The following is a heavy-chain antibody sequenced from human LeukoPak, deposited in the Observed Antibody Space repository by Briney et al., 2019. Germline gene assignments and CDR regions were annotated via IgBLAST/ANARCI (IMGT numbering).Heavy chain of an antibody. J-gene: IGHJ5*02. CDR2: IYYSGST. CDR3: ASQPRRLVASSSSGNWFDP. D-gene: IGHD6-6*01. V-gene: IGHV4-39*01. CDR1: GGSISSSSYY. Sequence: PSQTLSLTCTVSGGSISSSSYYWGWIRQPPGKGLEWIGSIYYSGSTYYNPSLKSRVTISVDTSKNQFSLKLSSVTAADTAVYYCASQPRRLVASSSSGNWFDPWGQGTLVTVSS.